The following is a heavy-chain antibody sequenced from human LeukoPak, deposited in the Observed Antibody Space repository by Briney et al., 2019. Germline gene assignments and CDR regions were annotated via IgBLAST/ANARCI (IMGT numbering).Heavy chain of an antibody. D-gene: IGHD3-22*01. CDR3: ARGRDSSGYPDAFDI. CDR1: GGSVSSGRYY. V-gene: IGHV4-61*03. Sequence: SETLSLTCTVSGGSVSSGRYYWSWIRQPPGKGLEWIGYFYYSGSTNYNPSLKTRVTISVDTSKNHFSLKLSSVTAADTAVYYCARGRDSSGYPDAFDIWGQGTMVTVSS. J-gene: IGHJ3*02. CDR2: FYYSGST.